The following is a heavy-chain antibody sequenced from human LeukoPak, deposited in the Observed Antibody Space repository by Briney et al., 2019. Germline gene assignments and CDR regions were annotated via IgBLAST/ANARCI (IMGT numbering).Heavy chain of an antibody. J-gene: IGHJ4*02. CDR3: ARDRPLYDSSGYYDY. D-gene: IGHD3-22*01. Sequence: GALRLSCAASGFTFSSYSMNWVRPAPGKGLEWVSSISSSSSYIYYADSVKGRFTISRDNAKNSLYLQMNSLRAEDTAVYYCARDRPLYDSSGYYDYWGQGTLVTVSS. CDR1: GFTFSSYS. V-gene: IGHV3-21*01. CDR2: ISSSSSYI.